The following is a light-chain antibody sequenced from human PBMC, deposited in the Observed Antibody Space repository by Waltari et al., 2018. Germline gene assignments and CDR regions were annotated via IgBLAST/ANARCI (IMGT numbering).Light chain of an antibody. Sequence: DVQMTQSPSTMSALVGDRVTITCRASQRISNWLAWYQQKPGRAPTLLIYKASNLHSGVPSRFSGSGSGTDFTLTINSLQPDDFATYYCQQYNNYYTFGQGTKLEIK. V-gene: IGKV1-5*03. CDR1: QRISNW. J-gene: IGKJ2*01. CDR2: KAS. CDR3: QQYNNYYT.